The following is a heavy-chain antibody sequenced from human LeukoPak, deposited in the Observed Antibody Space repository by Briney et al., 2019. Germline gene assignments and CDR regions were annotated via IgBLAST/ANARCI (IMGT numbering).Heavy chain of an antibody. J-gene: IGHJ4*02. CDR1: GLTFSNAW. V-gene: IGHV3-15*01. CDR2: IKSKTDGGTT. Sequence: GGSLRLSYVASGLTFSNAWMNWVRQAPGKGLEWVGLIKSKTDGGTTDYAAPVKGRFTISRDDSKNTLSLQMDSLKTEDTAVYYCTTAPGYYDSAPWDYWGQGTLVTVSS. D-gene: IGHD3-16*01. CDR3: TTAPGYYDSAPWDY.